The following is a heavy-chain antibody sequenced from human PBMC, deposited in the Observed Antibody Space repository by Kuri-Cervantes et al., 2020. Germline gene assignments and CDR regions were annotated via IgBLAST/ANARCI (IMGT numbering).Heavy chain of an antibody. CDR2: IDPSGGGT. CDR1: GYTFSSYY. CDR3: ARGHFYYYYMDV. V-gene: IGHV1-46*01. J-gene: IGHJ6*03. Sequence: ASVKVSCKASGYTFSSYYIHWVRQAPGQGLEWMGIIDPSGGGTSYAQKFQGRVTMTTDTSTNTAYMELGSLRSDDTAVYFCARGHFYYYYMDVWGKGTTVTVSS.